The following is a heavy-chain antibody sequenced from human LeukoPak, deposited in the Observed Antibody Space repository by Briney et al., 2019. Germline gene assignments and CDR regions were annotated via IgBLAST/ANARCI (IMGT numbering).Heavy chain of an antibody. CDR1: GDSISPYY. CDR2: IYYSGST. CDR3: ARDKQPGDY. V-gene: IGHV4-59*01. D-gene: IGHD5-18*01. Sequence: KPSETLSLTCTVSGDSISPYYWGWVRRPPGKGLEWIGYIYYSGSTTYNPSLRSRVTLSVDPSKNQFSLKLSSVTAADTAVYYCARDKQPGDYWGQGTLVTVSS. J-gene: IGHJ4*02.